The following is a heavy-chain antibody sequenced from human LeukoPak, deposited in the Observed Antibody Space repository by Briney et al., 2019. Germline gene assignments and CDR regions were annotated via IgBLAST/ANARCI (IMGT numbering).Heavy chain of an antibody. CDR2: IYSSDTT. Sequence: GGSLRLSCAASGFTFDAFGMTWVRQAPGKGLEWVSHIYSSDTTYADSVKGRFTISRDNAKNSLYLQMNSLRDEDTAVYYCARDLHYAFDIWGQGTVVTASS. V-gene: IGHV3-48*02. D-gene: IGHD3-10*01. CDR1: GFTFDAFG. J-gene: IGHJ3*02. CDR3: ARDLHYAFDI.